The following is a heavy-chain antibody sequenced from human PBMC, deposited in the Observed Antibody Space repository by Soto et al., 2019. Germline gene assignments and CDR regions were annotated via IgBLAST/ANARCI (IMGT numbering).Heavy chain of an antibody. J-gene: IGHJ4*02. V-gene: IGHV1-8*01. CDR1: GYTFTSYD. Sequence: VASVKVSCKASGYTFTSYDINWVRQATGQGLEWMGWMNPNSGNTGYAQKFQGRVTMTRNTSISTAYMELSSLRSEDTAVYYCARALGSGWYFDYWGQGTLVTVSS. D-gene: IGHD6-19*01. CDR2: MNPNSGNT. CDR3: ARALGSGWYFDY.